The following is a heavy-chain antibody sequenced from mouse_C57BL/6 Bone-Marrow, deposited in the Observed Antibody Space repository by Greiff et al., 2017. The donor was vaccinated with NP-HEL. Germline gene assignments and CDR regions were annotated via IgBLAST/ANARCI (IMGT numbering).Heavy chain of an antibody. V-gene: IGHV1-54*01. J-gene: IGHJ2*01. CDR1: GYAFTNYL. Sequence: QVQLKESGAELVRPGTSVKVSCKASGYAFTNYLIEWVKQRPGQGLEWIGVINPGSGGTNYNEKFKGKATLTADKSSSTAYMQLSSLTSEDSAVYFCARWGYGSSWDYWGKGTTLTVSS. CDR2: INPGSGGT. D-gene: IGHD1-1*01. CDR3: ARWGYGSSWDY.